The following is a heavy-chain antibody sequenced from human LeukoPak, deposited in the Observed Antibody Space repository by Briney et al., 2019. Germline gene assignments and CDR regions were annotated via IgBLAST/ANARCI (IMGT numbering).Heavy chain of an antibody. CDR1: GFTFSSYG. CDR3: AKGVGGYCSGGSCHTNYYYCYYMDV. J-gene: IGHJ6*03. D-gene: IGHD2-15*01. Sequence: PGGSLRLSCAASGFTFSSYGMHWVRQAPGTGLEWVAFIRSDGSNKNYADSVKGRFTISRDNSKNTLYLQMNSLRAEDTAVYYCAKGVGGYCSGGSCHTNYYYCYYMDVWGKGTTVTISS. V-gene: IGHV3-30*02. CDR2: IRSDGSNK.